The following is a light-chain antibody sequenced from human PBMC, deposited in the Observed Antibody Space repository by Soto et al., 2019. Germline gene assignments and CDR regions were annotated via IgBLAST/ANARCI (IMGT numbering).Light chain of an antibody. V-gene: IGLV1-44*01. Sequence: QSVLTQPPSASGTPGQRVTISCSGRSSNIGTNTVNWYQQLPGTAPKLLMYDNNQRPSGVPDRLSGSKSGTSASLAISGLQSEDEADYYCAAWDDSLNGVVFGGGTKLTVL. CDR3: AAWDDSLNGVV. J-gene: IGLJ2*01. CDR1: SSNIGTNT. CDR2: DNN.